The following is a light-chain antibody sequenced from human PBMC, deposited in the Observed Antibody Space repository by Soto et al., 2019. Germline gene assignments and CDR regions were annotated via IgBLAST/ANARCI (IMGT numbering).Light chain of an antibody. CDR2: LGS. J-gene: IGKJ5*01. Sequence: DIVMTQSPLSLPVTPGEPASMSCRSSQSLLHSNGYNYFDWYLQKPGQSPQLLIYLGSNRVSGVPDRFSGSGSGTDFTLKISRVEAEDVGVYYCMQALQIPPTFGQGTRLEIK. CDR3: MQALQIPPT. CDR1: QSLLHSNGYNY. V-gene: IGKV2-28*01.